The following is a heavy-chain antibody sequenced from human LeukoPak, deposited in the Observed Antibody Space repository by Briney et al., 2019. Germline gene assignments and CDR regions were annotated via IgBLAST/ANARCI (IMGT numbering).Heavy chain of an antibody. Sequence: GGSLRLSCAASGFTFGSYGMSWVRQAPGKGLEWVSAISGSGGSTYYADSVKGRFTISRDNSKNTLYLQMNSLRAEDTAVYYCAKACCSGGSCYFNYWGQGTLVTVSS. CDR3: AKACCSGGSCYFNY. CDR2: ISGSGGST. J-gene: IGHJ4*02. CDR1: GFTFGSYG. V-gene: IGHV3-23*01. D-gene: IGHD2-15*01.